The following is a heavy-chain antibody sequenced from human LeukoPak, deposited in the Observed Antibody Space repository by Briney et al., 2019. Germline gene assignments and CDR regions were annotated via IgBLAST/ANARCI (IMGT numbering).Heavy chain of an antibody. D-gene: IGHD3-22*01. V-gene: IGHV1-18*01. CDR1: GYTFTSYG. CDR2: ISAYNGNT. CDR3: ARVRGYYDSIGPWDY. J-gene: IGHJ4*02. Sequence: GASVKVSCMASGYTFTSYGISWVRQAPGQGLAWMGWISAYNGNTNYAQKLQGRVTMTTDTSTSTAYVYLRSLRSDDTAVCYCARVRGYYDSIGPWDYWGQGTLVTVSS.